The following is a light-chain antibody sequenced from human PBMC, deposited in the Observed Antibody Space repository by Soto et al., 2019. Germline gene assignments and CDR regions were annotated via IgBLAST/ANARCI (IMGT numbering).Light chain of an antibody. Sequence: DIHMPPSPSSLSASVGDRVTITCRPSPSISSSLKWYQQKPGKAPKLLIYEESTLHSGVPSRFSGRKSGSQFTLTIDSLQPEDFATYYCQQVKTYPRTFGGGTKVDIK. J-gene: IGKJ4*01. V-gene: IGKV1-9*01. CDR3: QQVKTYPRT. CDR1: PSISSS. CDR2: EES.